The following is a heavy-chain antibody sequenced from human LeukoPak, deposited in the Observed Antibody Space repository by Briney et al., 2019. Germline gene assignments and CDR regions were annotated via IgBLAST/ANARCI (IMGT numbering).Heavy chain of an antibody. V-gene: IGHV3-48*04. D-gene: IGHD6-19*01. CDR3: VARGGWARFDY. CDR2: ISDGTSTM. CDR1: GFTLSTYS. Sequence: GGSLRLSCAASGFTLSTYSMNWIRQAPGRGLEWVAYISDGTSTMYYTDSVKGRFTISRDDATNSLYLEMNSLRAEDTAVYYCVARGGWARFDYWGQGTLVTVSS. J-gene: IGHJ4*02.